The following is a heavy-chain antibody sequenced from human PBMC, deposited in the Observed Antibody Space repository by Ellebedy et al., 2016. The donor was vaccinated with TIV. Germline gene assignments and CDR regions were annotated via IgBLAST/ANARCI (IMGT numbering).Heavy chain of an antibody. CDR3: ARTYYDFWSGFSAPYYFDY. Sequence: MPGGSLRLSCTVSGGSISPYYWSWIRQPPGKGLEWIGYIYYSGSTNYNPSLKSRLTISLDTSKNQFSLKLSSVTAADTAVYYCARTYYDFWSGFSAPYYFDYWGQGTLVTVSS. D-gene: IGHD3-3*01. J-gene: IGHJ4*02. CDR2: IYYSGST. V-gene: IGHV4-59*01. CDR1: GGSISPYY.